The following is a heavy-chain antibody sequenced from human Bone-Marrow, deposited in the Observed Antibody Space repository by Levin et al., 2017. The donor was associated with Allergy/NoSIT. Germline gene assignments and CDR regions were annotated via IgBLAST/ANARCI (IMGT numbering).Heavy chain of an antibody. CDR2: ISYDGSNK. Sequence: GGSLRLSCAASGFTFSSYGMHWVRQAPGKGLEWVAVISYDGSNKYYADSVKGRFTISRDNSKNTLYLQMNSLRAEDTAVYYCAKYTAGVDYWGQGTLVTVSS. CDR3: AKYTAGVDY. CDR1: GFTFSSYG. V-gene: IGHV3-30*18. J-gene: IGHJ4*02.